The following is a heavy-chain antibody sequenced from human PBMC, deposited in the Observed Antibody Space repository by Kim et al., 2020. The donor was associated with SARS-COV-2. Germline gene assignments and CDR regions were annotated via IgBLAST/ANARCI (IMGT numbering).Heavy chain of an antibody. D-gene: IGHD3-9*01. Sequence: GGSLRLSCVASGFTFRNYALNWVRQTPGKGLEWVATSDGGSGYTRYAASVSGRFTISRDRAKNSVYLQMGSLTAADTAVYYCASWLLEQLWSIDYWGQGT. CDR1: GFTFRNYA. CDR3: ASWLLEQLWSIDY. CDR2: SDGGSGYT. J-gene: IGHJ4*02. V-gene: IGHV3-21*01.